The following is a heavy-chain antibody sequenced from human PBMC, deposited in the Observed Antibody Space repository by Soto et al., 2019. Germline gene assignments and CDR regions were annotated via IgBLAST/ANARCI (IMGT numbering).Heavy chain of an antibody. Sequence: GGSLRLSCAASGFTFSSYSMNWVRQAPGKGLEWVSYISSSISTIYYADSVKGRFTISRDNAKNSLYLQMNSLRDEDTAVYYCARTGRAYYYDRISSHFDYWGQGTLVTFSS. V-gene: IGHV3-48*02. CDR2: ISSSISTI. D-gene: IGHD3-22*01. J-gene: IGHJ4*02. CDR3: ARTGRAYYYDRISSHFDY. CDR1: GFTFSSYS.